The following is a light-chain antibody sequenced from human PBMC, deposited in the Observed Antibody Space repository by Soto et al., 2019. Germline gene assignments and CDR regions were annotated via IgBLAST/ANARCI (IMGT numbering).Light chain of an antibody. V-gene: IGLV2-18*02. Sequence: QSVLTQPPSVSGSPGQSVTISCTGTSSDVGKYDRVSWYQQPPGTAPKLIIYEVINRPSGVPARFSGSKSGNTASLTISGLQAEDEADYYCSSYMSTSRYVFGAGTQLTVL. CDR2: EVI. CDR1: SSDVGKYDR. CDR3: SSYMSTSRYV. J-gene: IGLJ7*01.